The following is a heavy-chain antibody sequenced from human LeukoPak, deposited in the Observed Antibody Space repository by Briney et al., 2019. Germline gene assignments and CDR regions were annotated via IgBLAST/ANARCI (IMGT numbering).Heavy chain of an antibody. CDR1: GYTFTSYA. J-gene: IGHJ4*02. CDR2: INAGNGNT. CDR3: ARDVNPDY. Sequence: ALVKVSCKTSGYTFTSYAMHWVRQAPGQRLEWMGWINAGNGNTKYSQKFQGRVTITRDTSASTAYMELRSLRSDDTAVYYCARDVNPDYWGQGTLVTVSS. V-gene: IGHV1-3*01.